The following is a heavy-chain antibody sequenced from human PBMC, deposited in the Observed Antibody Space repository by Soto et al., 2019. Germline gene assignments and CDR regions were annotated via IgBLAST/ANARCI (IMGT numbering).Heavy chain of an antibody. V-gene: IGHV1-69*01. CDR1: GGTFSSYA. CDR2: IIPILTTA. D-gene: IGHD4-17*01. Sequence: QVQLVQSGAEVKKPGSSVKVSCKASGGTFSSYAISWVRQAPGQGLEWMGGIIPILTTADYAQKFQGRITITADGSTSTVYMELSSLRSEDTAVYYCPRVAAKDYGDYDFRYAMDVWGQGTTVTVS. CDR3: PRVAAKDYGDYDFRYAMDV. J-gene: IGHJ6*02.